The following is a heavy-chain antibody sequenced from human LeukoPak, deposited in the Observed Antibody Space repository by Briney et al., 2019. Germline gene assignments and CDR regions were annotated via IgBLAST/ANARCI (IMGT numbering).Heavy chain of an antibody. CDR3: ARAYCSGGSCYWALDY. D-gene: IGHD2-15*01. J-gene: IGHJ4*02. CDR1: GFTFSSYS. CDR2: ISSSSSYI. Sequence: PGGSLRLSCAASGFTFSSYSMNWVRQAPGKGLEWVSSISSSSSYIYYADSVKGRFTISRDNAKNSLYLQMNSLRAEDTAVYYCARAYCSGGSCYWALDYWGQGTLVTVSS. V-gene: IGHV3-21*01.